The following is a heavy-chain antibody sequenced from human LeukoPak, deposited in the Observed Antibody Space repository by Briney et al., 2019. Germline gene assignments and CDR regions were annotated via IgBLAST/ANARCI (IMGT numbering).Heavy chain of an antibody. CDR1: GGSISSSSYY. CDR2: IYYSGST. Sequence: SETLSLTCTVSGGSISSSSYYWGWIRQPPGEGLEWIGSIYYSGSTYYNPSLKSRVTISVDTSKNQFSLKLSSVTAADTAVYYCAREGLTGGDYPNWFDPWGQGTLVTVSS. V-gene: IGHV4-39*07. CDR3: AREGLTGGDYPNWFDP. D-gene: IGHD4-17*01. J-gene: IGHJ5*02.